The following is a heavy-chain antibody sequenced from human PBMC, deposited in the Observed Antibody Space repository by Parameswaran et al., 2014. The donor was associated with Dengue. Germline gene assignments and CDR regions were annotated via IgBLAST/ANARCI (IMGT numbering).Heavy chain of an antibody. D-gene: IGHD1-26*01. CDR2: SSPILGIA. V-gene: IGHV1-69*10. J-gene: IGHJ4*02. CDR3: ARELFVRPAWELLHFDY. Sequence: WVRQAPGQRLEWMEGSSPILGIANYAQKFQGRVTITADKSTSTAYMELSSLRSEDTAVYYCARELFVRPAWELLHFDYWGQGTLVTVST.